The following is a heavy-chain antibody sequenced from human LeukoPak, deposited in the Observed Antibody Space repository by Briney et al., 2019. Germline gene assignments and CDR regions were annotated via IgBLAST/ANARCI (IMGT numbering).Heavy chain of an antibody. CDR1: GGSISSYY. J-gene: IGHJ2*01. CDR3: ARDPVVSWQQLGYFDL. D-gene: IGHD6-13*01. Sequence: SETLSLTCTVSGGSISSYYWSWIRQPPGKGLEWIGYIYYSGSTNYNPSLKSRVTISVDTSKNQFSLKLSSVTAADTAVYHCARDPVVSWQQLGYFDLWGRGTLVTVSS. V-gene: IGHV4-59*01. CDR2: IYYSGST.